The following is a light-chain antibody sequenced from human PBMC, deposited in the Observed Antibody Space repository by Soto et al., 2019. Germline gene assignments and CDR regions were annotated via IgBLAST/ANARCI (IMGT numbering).Light chain of an antibody. CDR2: DAY. CDR1: QSFRGL. V-gene: IGKV3-11*01. J-gene: IGKJ5*01. CDR3: QQRHMWTIT. Sequence: EIVLTKSPATMSVSLRGRATLSRRASQSFRGLLAWYQQKPGQAPRRLIYDAYNRATGIPPRFSGSGSGTDFTLTISSLEPEDSAVYDCQQRHMWTITVGQLPRLEIK.